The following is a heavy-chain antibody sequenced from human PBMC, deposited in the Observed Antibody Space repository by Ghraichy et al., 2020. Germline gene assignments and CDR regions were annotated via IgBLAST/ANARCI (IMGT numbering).Heavy chain of an antibody. D-gene: IGHD6-19*01. CDR2: IGTLSDT. CDR3: TRDPPDGWSPGMDV. J-gene: IGHJ6*02. Sequence: LSLTCAASGFTFSGYDMHWVRQAKGKGLEWVSAIGTLSDTFYPGSVKGRFTISRDNAKNALYLQMNSLRVEDTAVYYCTRDPPDGWSPGMDVWGQGTTVTVSS. V-gene: IGHV3-13*01. CDR1: GFTFSGYD.